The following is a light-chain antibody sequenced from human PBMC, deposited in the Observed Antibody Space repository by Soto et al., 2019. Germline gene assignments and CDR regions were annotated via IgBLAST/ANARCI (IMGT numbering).Light chain of an antibody. J-gene: IGKJ1*01. V-gene: IGKV3-20*01. CDR2: GIS. CDR3: QQYVTSSPRT. Sequence: EIVLTQSPGTLSLSPGERATLSCRASHTISSSYLAWYQQKPGQAPRLLMYGISRRATGIPDRFSGSGSGTDFTLTITRLEPGDFAVYYCQQYVTSSPRTFGQGTKVDSK. CDR1: HTISSSY.